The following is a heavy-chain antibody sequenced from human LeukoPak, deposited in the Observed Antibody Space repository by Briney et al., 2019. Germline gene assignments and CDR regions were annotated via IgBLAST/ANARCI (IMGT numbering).Heavy chain of an antibody. D-gene: IGHD6-13*01. CDR2: INPNSGGT. Sequence: ASVKVSCKASGYTFTSYGISWVRQAPGQGLEWMGWINPNSGGTNYAQKFQGRVTMTRDTSISTAYMELSRLRSDDTAVYYCASVSSSWTYYFDYWGQGTLVTVSS. CDR3: ASVSSSWTYYFDY. V-gene: IGHV1-2*02. J-gene: IGHJ4*02. CDR1: GYTFTSYG.